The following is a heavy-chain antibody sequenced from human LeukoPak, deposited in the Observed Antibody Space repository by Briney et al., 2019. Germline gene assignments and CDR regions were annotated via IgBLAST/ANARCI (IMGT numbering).Heavy chain of an antibody. CDR3: AKGTHYYDSSGYWGAFDI. Sequence: GGSLRLSCSASAFTFSSNDRHWGGQAPGKGLEGWVVISYDGGNKYYANSVKGRFAIYRDNYENTLYLQMNSLRAEDTAVYYCAKGTHYYDSSGYWGAFDIWGQGTMVTVSS. V-gene: IGHV3-30*18. CDR1: AFTFSSND. CDR2: ISYDGGNK. J-gene: IGHJ3*02. D-gene: IGHD3-22*01.